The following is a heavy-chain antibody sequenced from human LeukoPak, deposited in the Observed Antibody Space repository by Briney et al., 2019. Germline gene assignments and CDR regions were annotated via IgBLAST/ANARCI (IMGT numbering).Heavy chain of an antibody. D-gene: IGHD3-16*01. CDR3: ARGPEGDLYY. J-gene: IGHJ4*02. V-gene: IGHV1-69*05. CDR2: IIPIFGTA. Sequence: AASVTVSCKASGGTFSSYAISWVRQAPGQGLEWMGGIIPIFGTANYAQKFQGRVTITTDESTSTAYMELSSLRSEDTAVYYCARGPEGDLYYWGQGTLVTVSS. CDR1: GGTFSSYA.